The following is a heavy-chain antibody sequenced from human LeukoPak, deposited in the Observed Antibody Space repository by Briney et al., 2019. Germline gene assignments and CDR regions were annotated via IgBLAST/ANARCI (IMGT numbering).Heavy chain of an antibody. D-gene: IGHD6-19*01. CDR3: VRDRWPGLGDF. CDR1: GFIVSENY. CDR2: VYSGGLT. Sequence: GGSLRLSCAASGFIVSENYMSWVRQAPGEGLEWVSTVYSGGLTFYADPVKGRFIISRDNSKNTLYLQMSSLRAEDTAVYYCVRDRWPGLGDFWGQGTTVTVSS. V-gene: IGHV3-66*01. J-gene: IGHJ6*02.